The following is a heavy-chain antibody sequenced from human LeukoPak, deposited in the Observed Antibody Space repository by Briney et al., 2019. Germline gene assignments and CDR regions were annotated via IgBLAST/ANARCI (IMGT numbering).Heavy chain of an antibody. CDR3: VRTPPNWGADF. Sequence: SVKVSCKASGYTFTSYDINWMRQATGQGLEWMGWMSPNSGNTGYAQKFQGRVTMTRDTSTGTAYLELSSLRSEDSAVYYCVRTPPNWGADFWGQGTLVTVSS. CDR1: GYTFTSYD. V-gene: IGHV1-8*01. J-gene: IGHJ4*02. D-gene: IGHD7-27*01. CDR2: MSPNSGNT.